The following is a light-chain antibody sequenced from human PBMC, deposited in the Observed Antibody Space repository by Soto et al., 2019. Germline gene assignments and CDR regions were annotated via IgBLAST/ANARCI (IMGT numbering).Light chain of an antibody. V-gene: IGKV3-20*01. CDR3: QLYSGSPWT. Sequence: IVLTQSPGTLSLSPEERDTISCRASQTISHRYLAWFQHKVGQAPRLLIYGVDIRAAGIPDRFSGSGSGTDFTLTISRLEPEDFAVYYCQLYSGSPWTFGQGTKVDIK. CDR1: QTISHRY. J-gene: IGKJ1*01. CDR2: GVD.